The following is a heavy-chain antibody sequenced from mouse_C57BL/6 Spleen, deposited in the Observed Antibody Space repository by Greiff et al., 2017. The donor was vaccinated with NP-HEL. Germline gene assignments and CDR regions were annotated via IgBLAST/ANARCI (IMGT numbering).Heavy chain of an antibody. J-gene: IGHJ3*01. CDR2: INPNNGGT. CDR1: GYTFTDYN. CDR3: AREGDYVFAY. V-gene: IGHV1-22*01. Sequence: VHVKQSGPELVKPGASVKMSCKASGYTFTDYNMHWVKQSHGKSLEWIGYINPNNGGTSYNQKFKGKATLTVNKSSSTAYMELRSLTSEDSAVYYCAREGDYVFAYWGQGTLVTVSA. D-gene: IGHD1-1*02.